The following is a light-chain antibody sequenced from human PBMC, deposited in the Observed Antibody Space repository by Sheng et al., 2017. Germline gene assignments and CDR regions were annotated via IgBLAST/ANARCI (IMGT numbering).Light chain of an antibody. J-gene: IGKJ1*01. CDR1: QHIAGW. Sequence: QMTQFPSFVSASVGDRVTITCRASQHIAGWLAWYQQKPGKTPKLLIYKASNLGSGVPSRFSGSGYGTEFTLTITSLQPDDFAVYYCKQYSLYWTFGQGTKVEI. CDR3: KQYSLYWT. CDR2: KAS. V-gene: IGKV1-5*03.